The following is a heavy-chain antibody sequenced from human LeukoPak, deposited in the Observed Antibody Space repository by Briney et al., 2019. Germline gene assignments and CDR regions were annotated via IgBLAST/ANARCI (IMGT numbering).Heavy chain of an antibody. CDR2: IYYSGST. V-gene: IGHV4-59*12. CDR3: ARVHYDCSGYYYVYWFDP. CDR1: GGSISSYY. J-gene: IGHJ5*02. D-gene: IGHD3-22*01. Sequence: SETLSLTCTVSGGSISSYYWSWIRQPPGKGLEWIGYIYYSGSTNYNPSLKSRVTISVDMSKNQFSLKLSSVTAADTAVYYCARVHYDCSGYYYVYWFDPWGQGTLVTVSS.